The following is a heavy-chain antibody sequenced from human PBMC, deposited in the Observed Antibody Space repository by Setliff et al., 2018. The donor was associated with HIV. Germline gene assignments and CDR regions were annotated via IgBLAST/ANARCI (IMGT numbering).Heavy chain of an antibody. D-gene: IGHD3-3*01. CDR1: GGSISSSTYY. J-gene: IGHJ6*03. V-gene: IGHV4-39*01. CDR3: ARRFLEWFPPSYFYYYMDV. Sequence: SETLSLTCTVSGGSISSSTYYWGWIRQPPGKGLEWIGSIYYSGNTYYNPSLKSRVTISVDTSKNQLSLKLYSVTAADTAVYYCARRFLEWFPPSYFYYYMDVWGKGTTVTVSS. CDR2: IYYSGNT.